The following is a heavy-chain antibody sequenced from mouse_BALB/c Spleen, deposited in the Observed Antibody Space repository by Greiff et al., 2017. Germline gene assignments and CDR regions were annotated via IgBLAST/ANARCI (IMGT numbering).Heavy chain of an antibody. V-gene: IGHV5-9-4*01. D-gene: IGHD1-2*01. CDR2: ISSGGSYT. CDR1: GFTFSSFA. Sequence: EVQLQESGGGLVKPGGSLTLSCAASGFTFSSFAMSWVRQSPEKRLEWVAQISSGGSYTYYPDTVTGRFTIARDNAKNTLYLEMSSLRSEDTAMYYCARVTTATLYAMDYWGQGTSVTVSS. CDR3: ARVTTATLYAMDY. J-gene: IGHJ4*01.